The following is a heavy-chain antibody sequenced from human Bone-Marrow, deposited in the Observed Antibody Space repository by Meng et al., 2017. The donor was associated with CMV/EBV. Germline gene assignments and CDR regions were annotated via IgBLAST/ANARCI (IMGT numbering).Heavy chain of an antibody. V-gene: IGHV4-39*07. CDR1: GGSISSSSYY. Sequence: SETLSLTCTVSGGSISSSSYYWGWIRQPPGKGLEWIGSIYYSGSTYYNPSLKSRVTISVDTSKNQFSLKLSSVTAADTAVYYCARGGRRKQPLGDVWGQGTTVTVSS. CDR2: IYYSGST. D-gene: IGHD1-26*01. CDR3: ARGGRRKQPLGDV. J-gene: IGHJ6*02.